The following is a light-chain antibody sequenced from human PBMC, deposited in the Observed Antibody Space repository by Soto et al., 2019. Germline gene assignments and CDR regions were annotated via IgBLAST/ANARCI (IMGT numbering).Light chain of an antibody. CDR3: SSYTSSSTRV. V-gene: IGLV2-14*01. Sequence: QSALTQPASVSGSPGQSITISCTGTSSDVGGYKYVSWYQQHPGEAPKLMIYDVSNRPSGVSNRFSGSKSGNTASLTISGLQAEDEADYSCSSYTSSSTRVFGTGTKLTVL. J-gene: IGLJ1*01. CDR1: SSDVGGYKY. CDR2: DVS.